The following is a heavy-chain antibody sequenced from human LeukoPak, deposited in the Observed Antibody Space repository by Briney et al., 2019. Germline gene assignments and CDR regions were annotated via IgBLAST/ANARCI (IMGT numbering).Heavy chain of an antibody. Sequence: PGGSLRLSCAASGFTFDDYGMSWVRQAPGKGLEWVSGINWNGGSTAYADSVKGRFTISRDNAKTSLYLQMSSLRAEDTALYYCARDVNDFWSGYYVYWGQGTLVTVSS. CDR3: ARDVNDFWSGYYVY. CDR2: INWNGGST. V-gene: IGHV3-20*04. CDR1: GFTFDDYG. D-gene: IGHD3-3*01. J-gene: IGHJ4*02.